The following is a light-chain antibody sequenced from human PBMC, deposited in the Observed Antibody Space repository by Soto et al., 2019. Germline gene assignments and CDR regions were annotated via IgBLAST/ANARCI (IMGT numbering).Light chain of an antibody. J-gene: IGKJ2*01. Sequence: IQLTQSPSSLPATVGDRVTITCRASQGITTYFAWYQQKPGKAPKLLIYAASALQSGVPSRFSGSGSGTDFTLTSSSLQPEDFATYYCLQINSYPYTFGQGTKLEIK. CDR1: QGITTY. CDR3: LQINSYPYT. CDR2: AAS. V-gene: IGKV1-9*01.